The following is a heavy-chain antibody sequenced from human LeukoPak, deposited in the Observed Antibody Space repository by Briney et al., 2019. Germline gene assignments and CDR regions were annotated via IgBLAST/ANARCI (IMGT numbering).Heavy chain of an antibody. J-gene: IGHJ4*02. CDR2: INPSGGST. Sequence: ASVKVSCKASGYTFTSYYMHWVRQAPGQGLEWMGIINPSGGSTSYAQKFQGRVTMTRDTSTSTVYMELSSLRSEDTAVYYCARDSELDTAMASTSSWYYFDYWGQGTLVTVSS. D-gene: IGHD5-18*01. CDR1: GYTFTSYY. CDR3: ARDSELDTAMASTSSWYYFDY. V-gene: IGHV1-46*01.